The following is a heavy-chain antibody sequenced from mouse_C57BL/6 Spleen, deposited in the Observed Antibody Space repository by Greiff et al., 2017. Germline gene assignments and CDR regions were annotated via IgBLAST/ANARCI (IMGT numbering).Heavy chain of an antibody. Sequence: VQLQQSGAELVKPGASVKLSCKASGYTFTSYWMQWVKQRPGQGLEWIGEIDPSDSYTNYNQKFKGKATLTVDTSSSTAYMQLSSLTSEDSAVYYCARTGLPVDYWGQGTTLTVSS. CDR3: ARTGLPVDY. V-gene: IGHV1-50*01. CDR2: IDPSDSYT. J-gene: IGHJ2*01. CDR1: GYTFTSYW. D-gene: IGHD2-2*01.